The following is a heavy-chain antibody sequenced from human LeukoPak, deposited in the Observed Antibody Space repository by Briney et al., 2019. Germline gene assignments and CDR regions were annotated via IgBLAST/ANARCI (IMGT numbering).Heavy chain of an antibody. Sequence: SETLSLSCTVSGYSISSGYYWGWIRQPPGKGREWIGSIYHSGSTYYNPSLKSRVTISVDTSKNQFSLKLSSVTAADTAVYYCAREGSGSYYNWGQGTLVTVSS. J-gene: IGHJ4*02. CDR1: GYSISSGYY. CDR2: IYHSGST. CDR3: AREGSGSYYN. D-gene: IGHD1-26*01. V-gene: IGHV4-38-2*02.